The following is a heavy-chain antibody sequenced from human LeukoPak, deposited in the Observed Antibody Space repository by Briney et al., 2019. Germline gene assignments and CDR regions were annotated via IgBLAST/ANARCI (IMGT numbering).Heavy chain of an antibody. Sequence: PSETLSLTCTVSGYSISSGYYWGWIRQPPGKGLEWIGSIYHSGSTYYNPSLKSRVTISVDTSKNQFSLKLSSVTAADTAVYYCARLSQQPKTIDYWGQGTLVTVSS. V-gene: IGHV4-38-2*02. CDR3: ARLSQQPKTIDY. CDR2: IYHSGST. J-gene: IGHJ4*02. D-gene: IGHD6-13*01. CDR1: GYSISSGYY.